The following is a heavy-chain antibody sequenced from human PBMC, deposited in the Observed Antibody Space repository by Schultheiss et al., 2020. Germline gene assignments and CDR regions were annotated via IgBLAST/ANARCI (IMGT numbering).Heavy chain of an antibody. Sequence: GGSLRLSCASSGFTVSGNYMNWVRQAPGKGLEWVAVIWYDGSNKYYADSVKGRFTIIRDISKNTVYLQMDSLRAEDTAVYYCARGGYCTSNCYRASVDWFDPWGQGTLVTVSS. J-gene: IGHJ5*02. V-gene: IGHV3-33*08. CDR2: IWYDGSNK. D-gene: IGHD2-8*01. CDR1: GFTVSGNY. CDR3: ARGGYCTSNCYRASVDWFDP.